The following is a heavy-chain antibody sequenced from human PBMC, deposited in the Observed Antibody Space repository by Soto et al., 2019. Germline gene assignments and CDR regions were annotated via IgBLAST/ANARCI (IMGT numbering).Heavy chain of an antibody. D-gene: IGHD1-1*01. CDR1: GYGFTTYG. V-gene: IGHV1-18*01. J-gene: IGHJ4*02. CDR3: ARGRYGDY. Sequence: QVHLVQSGAEVKKPGASVKVSCKGSGYGFTTYGITWVRQAPGQVLEWMAWISAHNRNTNYAQKLPCRVTVTRDTSTSTACMELRSLRSDVTDVYSCARGRYGDYWGKGALVTVSS. CDR2: ISAHNRNT.